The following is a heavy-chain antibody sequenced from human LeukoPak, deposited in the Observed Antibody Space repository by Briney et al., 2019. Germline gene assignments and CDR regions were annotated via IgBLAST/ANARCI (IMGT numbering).Heavy chain of an antibody. D-gene: IGHD1-26*01. CDR1: GYTFTSYG. CDR2: ISAYNGNT. CDR3: ARHCKWELLEYFDY. J-gene: IGHJ4*02. V-gene: IGHV1-18*01. Sequence: ASVKVSCKASGYTFTSYGISWVRQAPGQGLEWMGWISAYNGNTNYAQKLQGRVTMTTDTSTSTAYMELRSLRSDDTAVYYCARHCKWELLEYFDYWGQGTLVTVSS.